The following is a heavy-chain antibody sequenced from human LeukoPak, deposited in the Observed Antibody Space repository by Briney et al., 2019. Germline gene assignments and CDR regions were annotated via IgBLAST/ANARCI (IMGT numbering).Heavy chain of an antibody. J-gene: IGHJ3*02. CDR2: INHSGST. CDR1: GGSISGYY. D-gene: IGHD2-8*02. CDR3: ARAGGVRDAFDI. V-gene: IGHV4-34*01. Sequence: SETLSLTCTVSGGSISGYYWSWIRQPPGKGLEWIGEINHSGSTNYNPSLKSRVTISVDTSKNQFSLKLSSVTAADTAVYYCARAGGVRDAFDIWGQGTMVTVSS.